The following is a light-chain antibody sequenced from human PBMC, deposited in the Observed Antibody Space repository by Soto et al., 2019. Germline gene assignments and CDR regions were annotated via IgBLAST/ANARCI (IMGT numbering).Light chain of an antibody. CDR2: GAS. CDR1: QSVSNS. V-gene: IGKV3-15*01. Sequence: EIVMTQSPATLSASPGERATLSCRASQSVSNSLAWHQQKPGQGPRLLIYGASTRATGIPARFSGSGSGTDFTLTSSSQQAEDFAVYYCQQYSKWPWTFGQGTKVEI. CDR3: QQYSKWPWT. J-gene: IGKJ1*01.